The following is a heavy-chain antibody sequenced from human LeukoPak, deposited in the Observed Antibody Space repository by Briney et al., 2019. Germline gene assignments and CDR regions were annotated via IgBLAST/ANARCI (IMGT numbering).Heavy chain of an antibody. J-gene: IGHJ5*02. D-gene: IGHD6-13*01. V-gene: IGHV1-8*03. CDR1: GYTFTSYD. CDR2: MNPNSGNT. Sequence: ASVKVSCKASGYTFTSYDINWVRQATGQGLEWMGWMNPNSGNTGYAQKFQGRVTITRNTSISTAYMQLSSLRSEDTAVYYCARGNPGDSSWYDWFDPWGQGTLVTVSS. CDR3: ARGNPGDSSWYDWFDP.